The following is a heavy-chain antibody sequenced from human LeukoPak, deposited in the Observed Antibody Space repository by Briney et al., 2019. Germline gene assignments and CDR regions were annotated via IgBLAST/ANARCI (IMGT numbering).Heavy chain of an antibody. J-gene: IGHJ4*02. D-gene: IGHD3-22*01. CDR2: ISGSGGTT. CDR1: EFTFNNYW. V-gene: IGHV3-23*01. CDR3: AKDLYFYDSSGHPLDY. Sequence: GGSLRLSCAASEFTFNNYWMHWVRQAPGKGLEWVSGISGSGGTTYYADSVKGRFTISRDNSKNTLFLQMNSLRAEDTAVYYCAKDLYFYDSSGHPLDYWGQGTLVTVSS.